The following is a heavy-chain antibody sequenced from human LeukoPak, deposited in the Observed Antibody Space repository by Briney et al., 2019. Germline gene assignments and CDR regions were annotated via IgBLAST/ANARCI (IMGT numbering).Heavy chain of an antibody. CDR2: IYPGDSNI. V-gene: IGHV5-51*01. D-gene: IGHD3-3*01. CDR3: ARGVITIFGVVIPDAFDI. J-gene: IGHJ3*02. Sequence: GESLKISCRASGYTFSTYWIGWVRQMPGKGLEWMVMIYPGDSNIKYSPSFQGQVTISADKSISTAYLQWSSLKASDTAMYYCARGVITIFGVVIPDAFDIWGQGTMVTVSS. CDR1: GYTFSTYW.